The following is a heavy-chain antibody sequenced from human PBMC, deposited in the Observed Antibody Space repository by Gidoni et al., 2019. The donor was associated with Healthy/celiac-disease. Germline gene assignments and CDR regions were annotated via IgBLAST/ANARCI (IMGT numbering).Heavy chain of an antibody. J-gene: IGHJ3*02. CDR2: ISAYNGNT. Sequence: QVQLVQSGAEVKKPGASVKVSCKASGYTFTSYGISWVRQAPGQGLEWMGWISAYNGNTNYAQKLQGRVTMTTDTSTSTAYMELRSLRSDDTAVYYCAIKYSGSYYGPIRDAFDIWGQGTMVTVSS. V-gene: IGHV1-18*01. CDR3: AIKYSGSYYGPIRDAFDI. D-gene: IGHD1-26*01. CDR1: GYTFTSYG.